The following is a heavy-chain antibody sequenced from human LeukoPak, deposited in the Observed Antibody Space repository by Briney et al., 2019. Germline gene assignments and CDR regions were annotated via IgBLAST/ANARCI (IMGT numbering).Heavy chain of an antibody. CDR3: ARSKGRDAYYFDY. J-gene: IGHJ4*02. CDR1: GYTFTSYD. D-gene: IGHD5-24*01. V-gene: IGHV1-8*01. Sequence: ASVKVSCKASGYTFTSYDINWVRRATGQGLEWMGWMNPNSGNTGYAQRFQGRVTLTRNTSITTAYMELSSLRSEDTAVYYCARSKGRDAYYFDYWGQGTLVTVSS. CDR2: MNPNSGNT.